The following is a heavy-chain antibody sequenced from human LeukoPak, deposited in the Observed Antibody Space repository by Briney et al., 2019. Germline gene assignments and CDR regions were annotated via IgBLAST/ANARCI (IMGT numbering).Heavy chain of an antibody. CDR3: ARDKAIVGATFADY. V-gene: IGHV3-30*02. Sequence: PGGSLRLSCAASGFTFSSYGMHWVRQAPGKGLEWVAFIQYDGNNRDYADSVKGRFTISRDNSKKTLYLQMNSLRAEDTAVYYCARDKAIVGATFADYWGQGTLVTVSS. D-gene: IGHD1-26*01. J-gene: IGHJ4*02. CDR2: IQYDGNNR. CDR1: GFTFSSYG.